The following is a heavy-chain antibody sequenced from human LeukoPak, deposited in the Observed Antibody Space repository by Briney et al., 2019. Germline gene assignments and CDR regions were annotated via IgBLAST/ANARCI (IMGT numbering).Heavy chain of an antibody. V-gene: IGHV3-23*01. CDR3: ARVGYCSSTSCHQDY. Sequence: GGSLRLSCAASGFTFSSYAMSWVRQAPGKGLEWVSAISGSGGSTYYADSVRGRFTISRDNSKNTLYLQMNSLRAEDTAVYYCARVGYCSSTSCHQDYWGQGTLVTVSS. CDR1: GFTFSSYA. J-gene: IGHJ4*02. D-gene: IGHD2-2*01. CDR2: ISGSGGST.